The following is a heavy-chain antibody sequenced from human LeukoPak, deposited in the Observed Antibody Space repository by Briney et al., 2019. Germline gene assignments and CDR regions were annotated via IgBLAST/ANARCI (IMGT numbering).Heavy chain of an antibody. V-gene: IGHV3-33*01. CDR3: ARGRELLIFDH. CDR1: GFTFSSYG. Sequence: PGGSLRLSCAASGFTFSSYGMHWVRQAPGKGLEWVAVIWYDGSNKYYADSVKGRFTISRDNSKNTLYLQMNSLRAEDTAVYYCARGRELLIFDHWGQGTLVTVSS. D-gene: IGHD3-16*01. CDR2: IWYDGSNK. J-gene: IGHJ4*02.